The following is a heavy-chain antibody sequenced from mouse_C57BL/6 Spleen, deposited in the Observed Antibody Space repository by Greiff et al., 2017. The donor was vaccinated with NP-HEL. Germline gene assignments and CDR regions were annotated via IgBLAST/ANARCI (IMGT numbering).Heavy chain of an antibody. Sequence: EVQLQESGPELVKPGASVKIPCKASGYTFTDYNMDWVKQSHGKSLEWIGDINPNNGGTIYNQKFKGKATLTVDKSSSTAYMGLRSLTSDDTAVYYCAVYYGNYEFAYWGQGTLVTVSA. V-gene: IGHV1-18*01. CDR2: INPNNGGT. D-gene: IGHD2-1*01. CDR3: AVYYGNYEFAY. CDR1: GYTFTDYN. J-gene: IGHJ3*01.